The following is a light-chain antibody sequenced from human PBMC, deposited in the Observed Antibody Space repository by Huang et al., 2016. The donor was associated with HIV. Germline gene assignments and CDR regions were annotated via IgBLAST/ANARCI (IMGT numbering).Light chain of an antibody. Sequence: EIVMTQSPATLSVSPGERATLSCRASQSVSSNLAWYQQKPGQAPRLLIYGASTRATGIPARFSGSVSGTEFTLTFSSLQSEDFAVYYCQQYNNWPPWTFGQGTKVEIK. J-gene: IGKJ1*01. V-gene: IGKV3-15*01. CDR2: GAS. CDR1: QSVSSN. CDR3: QQYNNWPPWT.